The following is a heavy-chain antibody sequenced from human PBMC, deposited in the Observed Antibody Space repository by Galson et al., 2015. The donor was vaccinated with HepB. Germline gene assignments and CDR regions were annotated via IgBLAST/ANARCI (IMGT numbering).Heavy chain of an antibody. CDR1: GYTFTSYG. D-gene: IGHD5-12*01. V-gene: IGHV1-18*01. CDR3: AREGFSGYDYAGFYFYGMDV. CDR2: TSANNGHT. Sequence: SVKVSCKASGYTFTSYGISWVRQAPGQGLEWMGWTSANNGHTNYAQKVHNRVTMTTDTSTSTAYTELRSLRSDDTAVYYCAREGFSGYDYAGFYFYGMDVWGQGTTVTV. J-gene: IGHJ6*02.